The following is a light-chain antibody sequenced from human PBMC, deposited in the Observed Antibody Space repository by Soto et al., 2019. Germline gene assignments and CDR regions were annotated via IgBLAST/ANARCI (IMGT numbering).Light chain of an antibody. V-gene: IGKV3-20*01. Sequence: EIVLTQSPGTLSLSPGEGATLSCRASQSVSSTYLAWYQQKAGQAPRLLIYGASSMATGIPDRFSGSGSGTDFTLTISRLEPEDFAVYYCQQYGSSPQTFGQGTKVEIK. CDR1: QSVSSTY. J-gene: IGKJ1*01. CDR2: GAS. CDR3: QQYGSSPQT.